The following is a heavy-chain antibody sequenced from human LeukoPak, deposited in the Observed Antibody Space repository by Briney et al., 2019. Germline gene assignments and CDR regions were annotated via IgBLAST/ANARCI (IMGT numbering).Heavy chain of an antibody. CDR2: IWYDGSNK. CDR3: ARDSRYCSGGSCYSASDY. D-gene: IGHD2-15*01. CDR1: GFTFSSYG. V-gene: IGHV3-33*01. Sequence: GGSLRLSCAASGFTFSSYGMHWVRQAPGKGLEWVAVIWYDGSNKYYADSVKGQFTISRDNSKNTLYLQMNSLRAEDTAVYYCARDSRYCSGGSCYSASDYWGQGTLVTVSS. J-gene: IGHJ4*02.